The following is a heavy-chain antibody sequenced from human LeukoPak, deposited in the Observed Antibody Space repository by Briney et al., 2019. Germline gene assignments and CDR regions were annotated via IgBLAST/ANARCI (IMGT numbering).Heavy chain of an antibody. CDR1: GGSISSYY. CDR2: IYYSGST. Sequence: SETLSLTCTVSGGSISSYYWSWIRQPPGKGLEWIGYIYYSGSTNYNPSLKSRVTMSVDTSKNQFSLKLSSVTAADTAVYYCARISYSSSWYYFDYWGQGTLVTVSS. D-gene: IGHD6-13*01. J-gene: IGHJ4*02. V-gene: IGHV4-59*01. CDR3: ARISYSSSWYYFDY.